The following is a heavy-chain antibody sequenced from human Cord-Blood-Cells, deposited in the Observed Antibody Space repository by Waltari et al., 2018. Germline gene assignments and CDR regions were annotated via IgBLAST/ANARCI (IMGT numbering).Heavy chain of an antibody. CDR3: ARDSAAGYYYYMDV. CDR1: GFTFSSYW. V-gene: IGHV3-74*01. Sequence: EVQLVESGGGLVQPGGSLRLSCAASGFTFSSYWMHWVRQAPGKGLVWVSRINRDGSSTSYADSVKGRFTISRDNAKNTLYLQMNSLRAEDTAVYYCARDSAAGYYYYMDVWGKGTTVTVSS. CDR2: INRDGSST. D-gene: IGHD6-13*01. J-gene: IGHJ6*03.